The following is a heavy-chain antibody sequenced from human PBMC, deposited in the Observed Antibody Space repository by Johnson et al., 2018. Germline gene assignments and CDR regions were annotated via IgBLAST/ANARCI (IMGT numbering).Heavy chain of an antibody. J-gene: IGHJ1*01. D-gene: IGHD3-22*01. CDR3: EYYDEAIAEYFQH. V-gene: IGHV3-33*01. CDR1: GFTFSSYG. Sequence: QVQLVQSGGGVVQXGRSLRLSCAASGFTFSSYGMHWVRQAPGKGLEWVAVIWYDGSNKYYADSVKGRFTISRDNSKKTLYLQMNSLRAEDTAVYYCEYYDEAIAEYFQHWGQGTLVTVSS. CDR2: IWYDGSNK.